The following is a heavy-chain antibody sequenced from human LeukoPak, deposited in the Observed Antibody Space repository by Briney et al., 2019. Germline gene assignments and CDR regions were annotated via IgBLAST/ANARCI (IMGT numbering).Heavy chain of an antibody. V-gene: IGHV1-69*10. D-gene: IGHD3-3*01. CDR1: GGTFSDYA. CDR2: FIPILGTA. CDR3: AGIPVFGVVLHQEPV. Sequence: SVKVSCKASGGTFSDYALNWVRQAPGQGLEWMGVFIPILGTANSTQKFQDRVTITADISTNTVYMGLSSLRSEDTAVYFCAGIPVFGVVLHQEPVWGKGTTVTVSS. J-gene: IGHJ6*04.